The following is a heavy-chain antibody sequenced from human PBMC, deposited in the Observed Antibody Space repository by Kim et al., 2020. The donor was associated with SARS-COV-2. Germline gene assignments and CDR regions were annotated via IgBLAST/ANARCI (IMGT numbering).Heavy chain of an antibody. Sequence: GGSLRLSCAASGFTVSSNYMSWVRQAPGKGLEWVSVIYSGGSTYYADSVKGRFTISRHNSKNTLYLQMNSLRAEDTAVYYCARAYCGGDCYNTYIDAFDIGGQGTMVTVSS. CDR2: IYSGGST. V-gene: IGHV3-53*04. CDR1: GFTVSSNY. CDR3: ARAYCGGDCYNTYIDAFDI. J-gene: IGHJ3*02. D-gene: IGHD2-21*02.